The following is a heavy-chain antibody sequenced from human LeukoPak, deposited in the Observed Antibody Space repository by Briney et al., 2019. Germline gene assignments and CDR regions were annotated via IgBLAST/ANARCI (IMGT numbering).Heavy chain of an antibody. J-gene: IGHJ6*03. Sequence: SGTLSLTCAVSGGSISSSNWWSWVRQPPGKGLEWIGEIYHSGSTNYNPSLKSRVTVSVDKSKNQFSLKLSSVTAADTAVYYCASVEGYYYYYMDVWGKGTTVTVSS. CDR2: IYHSGST. V-gene: IGHV4-4*02. CDR3: ASVEGYYYYYMDV. CDR1: GGSISSSNW.